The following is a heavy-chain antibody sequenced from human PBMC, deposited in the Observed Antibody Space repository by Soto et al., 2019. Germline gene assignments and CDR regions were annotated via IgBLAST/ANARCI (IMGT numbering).Heavy chain of an antibody. CDR1: GDSVSSNSAA. J-gene: IGHJ4*02. D-gene: IGHD5-12*01. Sequence: SQTLSLTCAISGDSVSSNSAAWNWIRQSPSRGLEWLGRTYYRSKWYNDYAVSVKSRITINPDTSKNQFSLQLNSVTPEDAAVYYCARSYRLVATITPAYYFDYWGQGTLVTVSS. CDR2: TYYRSKWYN. V-gene: IGHV6-1*01. CDR3: ARSYRLVATITPAYYFDY.